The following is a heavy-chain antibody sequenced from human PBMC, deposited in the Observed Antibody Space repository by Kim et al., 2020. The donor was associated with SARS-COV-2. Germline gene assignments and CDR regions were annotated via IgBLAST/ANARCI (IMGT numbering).Heavy chain of an antibody. J-gene: IGHJ6*02. D-gene: IGHD3-10*01. Sequence: GGSLRLSCAASGFTFSSYSMNWVRQAPGKGLEWVSSISSSSSYIYYADSVKGRFTISRDNAKNSLYLQMNSLRAEDTAVYYCARGTPMVRGVIPTYGMDVWGQGTTVTVSS. V-gene: IGHV3-21*01. CDR1: GFTFSSYS. CDR2: ISSSSSYI. CDR3: ARGTPMVRGVIPTYGMDV.